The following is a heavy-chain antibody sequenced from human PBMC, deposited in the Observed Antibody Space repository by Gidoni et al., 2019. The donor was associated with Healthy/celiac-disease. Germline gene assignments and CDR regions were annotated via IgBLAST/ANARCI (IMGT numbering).Heavy chain of an antibody. V-gene: IGHV1-18*01. CDR1: GYTLTSYG. D-gene: IGHD2-15*01. CDR3: ARDCSGGGCYCDY. Sequence: QAQLVQSGAEVKTPGASVKVPCQASGYTLTSYGISWVRQAPGQGLESRGWNRAYNGNTNYAQKLQGRVNMTTDTSTSKACMELRSLRSDDTAVYYCARDCSGGGCYCDYWGQGTLVTVSS. J-gene: IGHJ4*02. CDR2: NRAYNGNT.